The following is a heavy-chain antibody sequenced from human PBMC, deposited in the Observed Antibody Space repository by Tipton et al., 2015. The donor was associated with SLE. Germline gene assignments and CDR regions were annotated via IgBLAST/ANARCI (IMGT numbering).Heavy chain of an antibody. CDR2: ISGSGGST. D-gene: IGHD2-2*01. CDR1: GFTFSSYA. CDR3: AKDRVDCSSTSCSNWFDP. V-gene: IGHV3-23*01. J-gene: IGHJ5*02. Sequence: SLRLSCAASGFTFSSYAMSWVRQAPGKGLEWVSAISGSGGSTYYADSVKGRVTISRDNSKNTLYLQMNSLRAEDTAVYYCAKDRVDCSSTSCSNWFDPWGQGTLVTVSS.